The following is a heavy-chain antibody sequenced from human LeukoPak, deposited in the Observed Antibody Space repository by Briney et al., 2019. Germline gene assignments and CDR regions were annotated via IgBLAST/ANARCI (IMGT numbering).Heavy chain of an antibody. D-gene: IGHD6-19*01. CDR1: GYTFTGYY. CDR3: ARTGRIAVAGQNWFDP. Sequence: ASVKVSCKASGYTFTGYYMHWVRQAPGQGLEWMGCINPNSGGTNYAQKFQGRVTMTRDTSISTAYMELSRLRSDDTAVYYCARTGRIAVAGQNWFDPWGQGTLVTVSS. CDR2: INPNSGGT. J-gene: IGHJ5*02. V-gene: IGHV1-2*02.